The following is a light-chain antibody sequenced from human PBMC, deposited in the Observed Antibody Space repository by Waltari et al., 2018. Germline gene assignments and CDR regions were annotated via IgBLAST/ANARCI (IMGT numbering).Light chain of an antibody. CDR1: ALPKGY. CDR3: FSTDSSGNHRV. Sequence: SYELTQPPSVSVSPGETARINCSGGALPKGYAYWYQQKSGQAPVLVIDEDTNRPSGIAERFSGSTSGTVATLTITGAQVEDEADYYCFSTDSSGNHRVFGGGTKLTVL. V-gene: IGLV3-10*01. J-gene: IGLJ2*01. CDR2: EDT.